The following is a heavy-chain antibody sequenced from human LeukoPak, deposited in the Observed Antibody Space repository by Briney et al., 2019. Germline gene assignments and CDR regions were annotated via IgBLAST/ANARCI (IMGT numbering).Heavy chain of an antibody. D-gene: IGHD3-3*01. J-gene: IGHJ6*02. CDR3: ARVSSYDFWSGYHDYYYYGMDV. Sequence: SETLSPTCTVSGGSISSSSYYWGWIRQPPGKGLEWIGSIYYSGSTYYNPSLKSRVTISVDTSKNQFSLKLSSVTAADTAVYYCARVSSYDFWSGYHDYYYYGMDVWGQGTTVTVSS. CDR1: GGSISSSSYY. CDR2: IYYSGST. V-gene: IGHV4-39*01.